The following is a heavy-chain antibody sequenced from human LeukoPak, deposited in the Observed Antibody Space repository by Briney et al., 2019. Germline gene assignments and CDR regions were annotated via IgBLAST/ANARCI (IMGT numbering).Heavy chain of an antibody. CDR3: TRRAGYCSSTSCYDYYYGMDV. Sequence: GGSLRLSCAASRFTFSGSAMHWVRQASGNGLEWVGRIRSKANSYATAYAASVKGRFTISRDDSKNTAYLQMNSLKTEDTAVYYCTRRAGYCSSTSCYDYYYGMDVWGQGTTVTVSS. V-gene: IGHV3-73*01. J-gene: IGHJ6*02. CDR1: RFTFSGSA. CDR2: IRSKANSYAT. D-gene: IGHD2-2*01.